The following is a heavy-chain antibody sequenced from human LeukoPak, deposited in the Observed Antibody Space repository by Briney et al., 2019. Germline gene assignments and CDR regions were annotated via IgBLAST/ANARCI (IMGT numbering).Heavy chain of an antibody. V-gene: IGHV4-38-2*02. J-gene: IGHJ6*03. CDR1: AHSIGSGYN. D-gene: IGHD6-6*01. CDR3: ARVRSSSEYYYYYMDV. Sequence: SETRSLASTVYAHSIGSGYNWGWMPQHPGKGLEWIGSIYHSRSTYYNPSLKSRVTISVDTSKNQFSLKLSSVTAADTAVYYCARVRSSSEYYYYYMDVWGKGTTVTVSS. CDR2: IYHSRST.